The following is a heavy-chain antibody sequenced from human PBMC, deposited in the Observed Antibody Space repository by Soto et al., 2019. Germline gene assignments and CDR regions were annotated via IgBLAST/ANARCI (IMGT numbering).Heavy chain of an antibody. CDR3: ARLGGLSGPFDY. Sequence: SETLSLTCTVSGGSISSYYWSWIRQPPGKGLEWIGYIYYSGSTNYNPSLKSRVTISVDTSKNQFSLKLSSVTAADTAVYYCARLGGLSGPFDYWGQGTLVTVSS. D-gene: IGHD3-16*01. V-gene: IGHV4-59*01. J-gene: IGHJ4*02. CDR2: IYYSGST. CDR1: GGSISSYY.